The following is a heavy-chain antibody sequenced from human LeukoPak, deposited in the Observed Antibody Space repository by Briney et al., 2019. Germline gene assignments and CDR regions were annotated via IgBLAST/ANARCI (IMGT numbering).Heavy chain of an antibody. CDR1: GYTFTSYY. Sequence: ASVKVSCKASGYTFTSYYMHWVRQAPGQGLEWMGIINPSGGSTSYAQKLQGRVTMTTDTSTSTAYMELRSLRSDDTAVYYCARAVYDSSGYYPFDYWGQGTLVTVSS. CDR2: INPSGGST. CDR3: ARAVYDSSGYYPFDY. V-gene: IGHV1-46*01. J-gene: IGHJ4*02. D-gene: IGHD3-22*01.